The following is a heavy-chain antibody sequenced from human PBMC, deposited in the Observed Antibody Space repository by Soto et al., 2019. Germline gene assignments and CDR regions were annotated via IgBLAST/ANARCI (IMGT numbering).Heavy chain of an antibody. CDR2: ISTYNTNT. D-gene: IGHD4-17*01. V-gene: IGHV1-18*04. J-gene: IGHJ4*02. CDR3: ARWAGQVRDYGGPFDY. CDR1: GERFTTYG. Sequence: ASVKVSCKASGERFTTYGISWVRQAPGQGLEWMGWISTYNTNTNYAPKFQGRLFLTTDTSTTTAHMELRSLRPDDTAVYYCARWAGQVRDYGGPFDYWGQGTQVTVSS.